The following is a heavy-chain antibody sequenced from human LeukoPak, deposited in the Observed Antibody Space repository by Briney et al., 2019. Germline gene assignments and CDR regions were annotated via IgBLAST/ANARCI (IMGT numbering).Heavy chain of an antibody. V-gene: IGHV3-30*18. CDR1: GFTFSRYG. CDR2: ISYDGSNK. CDR3: AKDKGYYGMDV. Sequence: PGGSLRLSCAASGFTFSRYGMHWVREAPGKGLEWVAVISYDGSNKYYADSVKGRFTISRDNSKNTLYLQMNSLRAEDTAVYYCAKDKGYYGMDVWGQGTTVTVSS. J-gene: IGHJ6*02.